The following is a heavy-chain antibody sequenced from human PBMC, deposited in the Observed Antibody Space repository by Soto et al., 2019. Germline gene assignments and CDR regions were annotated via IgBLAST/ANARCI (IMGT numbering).Heavy chain of an antibody. Sequence: EVQMLESGGGLVQPGGSLRLSCAASGLTFRSLAMSWVRQAPGKGLEWVSSIETSSGSTYYADSVKGRFTVSRDRSKNTLYLQMNSLRAEDTAVYYCANIPITEPHCYFDFWGQGTPVTVSS. D-gene: IGHD3-16*01. J-gene: IGHJ4*02. CDR3: ANIPITEPHCYFDF. CDR1: GLTFRSLA. V-gene: IGHV3-23*01. CDR2: IETSSGST.